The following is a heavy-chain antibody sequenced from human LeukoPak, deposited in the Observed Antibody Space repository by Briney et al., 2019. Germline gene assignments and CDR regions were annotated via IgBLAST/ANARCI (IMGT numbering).Heavy chain of an antibody. V-gene: IGHV1-46*01. Sequence: GASVKVSCKGSGYTFSNKYLHWVRQAPGHGLEWMGIIDPNNNAATYAQKFKGRVTMTADISTNTVYMEVSSLRSEDTAVYFCAREHSDSALDYWSQGTLVTVSS. CDR2: IDPNNNAA. CDR1: GYTFSNKY. CDR3: AREHSDSALDY. D-gene: IGHD6-13*01. J-gene: IGHJ4*02.